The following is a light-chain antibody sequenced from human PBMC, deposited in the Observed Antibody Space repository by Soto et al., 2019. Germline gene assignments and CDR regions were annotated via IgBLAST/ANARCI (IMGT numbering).Light chain of an antibody. V-gene: IGKV3-20*01. CDR1: QSVSSNY. CDR3: QQYGSSRT. J-gene: IGKJ1*01. CDR2: DIS. Sequence: IVLTQSPGTLSLSPGERGALSCRASQSVSSNYVAWYQQKPGQAPRLLIYDISSRATGIPDRFSGSGSETDFTLTISRLEPEDFAVYYCQQYGSSRTFGQGTKVDIK.